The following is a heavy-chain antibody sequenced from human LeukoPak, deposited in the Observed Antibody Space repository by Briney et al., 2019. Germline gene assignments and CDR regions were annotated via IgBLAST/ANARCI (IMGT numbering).Heavy chain of an antibody. CDR1: GSTFTNYV. CDR3: ARDLRQQLVTNPVD. D-gene: IGHD6-13*01. J-gene: IGHJ4*02. V-gene: IGHV3-23*01. Sequence: PGGSLRLSCAASGSTFTNYVMSWVRQAPGKGLEWVSGISGSGAGTYYADSVKGRFTISRDNSKNTVYPQMNSLRAEDTAVYYCARDLRQQLVTNPVDWGQGTLVTVSS. CDR2: ISGSGAGT.